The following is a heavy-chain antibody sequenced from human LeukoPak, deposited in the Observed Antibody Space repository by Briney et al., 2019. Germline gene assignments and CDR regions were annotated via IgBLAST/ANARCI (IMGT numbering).Heavy chain of an antibody. J-gene: IGHJ4*02. CDR1: GYTLTSYD. D-gene: IGHD3-10*01. Sequence: ASVNVSCAASGYTLTSYDVNRVQQATGQGLEWMGGMNANSGNTCYAQKFQGRVTMTRNTSISTPYMELNSLRSADTAVHYCARLFNYYCSGSSDDYWGQGTLVTVSS. V-gene: IGHV1-8*01. CDR2: MNANSGNT. CDR3: ARLFNYYCSGSSDDY.